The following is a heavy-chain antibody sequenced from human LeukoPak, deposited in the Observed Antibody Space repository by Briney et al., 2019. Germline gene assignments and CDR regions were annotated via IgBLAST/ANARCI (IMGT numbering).Heavy chain of an antibody. CDR2: ISGDGGST. D-gene: IGHD1-26*01. Sequence: TGGSLRLSCAASGFTFDDYAMHWVRQAPGKGLEWVSLISGDGGSTYYADSVKGRFTISRDNSKNSLYLQMNSLRAEDTAVYYCARDGDWVGGTIDYWGQGTLVTVSS. CDR1: GFTFDDYA. V-gene: IGHV3-43*02. J-gene: IGHJ4*02. CDR3: ARDGDWVGGTIDY.